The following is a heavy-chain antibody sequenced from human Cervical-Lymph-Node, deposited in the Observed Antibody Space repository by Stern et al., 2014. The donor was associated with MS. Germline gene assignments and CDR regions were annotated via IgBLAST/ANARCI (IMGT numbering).Heavy chain of an antibody. CDR3: ARPWGFGELRDAFDI. CDR2: IYPGDSDT. Sequence: VQLVQSGAEGKKPGESLKISCKGSGYSFTSYWIGWVGQMPGKGLEWIGIIYPGDSDTRYSPSFQGQVPISADKSISTAYLQWSSLKASDTAMYYCARPWGFGELRDAFDIWGQGTMVTVSS. D-gene: IGHD3-10*01. V-gene: IGHV5-51*01. J-gene: IGHJ3*02. CDR1: GYSFTSYW.